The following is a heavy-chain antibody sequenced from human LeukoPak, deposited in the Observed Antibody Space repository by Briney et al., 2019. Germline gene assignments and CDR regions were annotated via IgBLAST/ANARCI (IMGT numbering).Heavy chain of an antibody. CDR3: ARRFRIAAAGYRTYYFDY. CDR2: IYTSGST. J-gene: IGHJ4*02. CDR1: GGSISSGSYY. V-gene: IGHV4-61*02. D-gene: IGHD6-13*01. Sequence: SETLSLTCTVSGGSISSGSYYWSWIRQPAGKGLEWIGRIYTSGSTNYNPSLKSRVTISVDTSKNQFSLKLSSVTAADTAVYYCARRFRIAAAGYRTYYFDYWGQGTLVTVSS.